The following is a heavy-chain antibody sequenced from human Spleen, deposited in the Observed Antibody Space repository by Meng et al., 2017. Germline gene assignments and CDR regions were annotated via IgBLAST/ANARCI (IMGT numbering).Heavy chain of an antibody. V-gene: IGHV4-34*01. Sequence: ESLKISCDVYGGTFSDYYWSWIRQPPGKGLEWIGEINHSGSTNYNPSLKSRVTISVDTSKNQFSLKLSSVTAADTAVYYCARGGVLRYFDWLPNRTNWYYFDYWGQGTLVTVSS. CDR2: INHSGST. CDR3: ARGGVLRYFDWLPNRTNWYYFDY. D-gene: IGHD3-9*01. CDR1: GGTFSDYY. J-gene: IGHJ4*02.